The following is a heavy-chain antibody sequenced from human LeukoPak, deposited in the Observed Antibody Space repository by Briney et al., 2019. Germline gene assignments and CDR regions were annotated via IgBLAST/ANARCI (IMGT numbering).Heavy chain of an antibody. CDR1: GYTFTSYA. J-gene: IGHJ4*02. CDR2: INANTGNP. D-gene: IGHD2-15*01. V-gene: IGHV7-4-1*02. Sequence: ASVTVSCKASGYTFTSYAMNWVRQAPGQGLEWMGWINANTGNPTYAQGFTGRFVFSLDTSVSTAYLQISSLKAEDTAVYYCARGSAATPIRHWGQGTLVTVSS. CDR3: ARGSAATPIRH.